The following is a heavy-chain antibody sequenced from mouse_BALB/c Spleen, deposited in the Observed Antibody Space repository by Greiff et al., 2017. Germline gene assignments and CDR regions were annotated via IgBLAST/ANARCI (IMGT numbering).Heavy chain of an antibody. J-gene: IGHJ3*01. CDR2: INPSTGYT. Sequence: LVESGAELAKPGASVKMSCKASGYTFTSYWMHWVKQRPGQGLEWIGYINPSTGYTEYNQKFKDKATLTADKSSSTAYMQLSSLTSEDSAVYYCARSGLWYAWFAYWGQGTLVTVSA. CDR3: ARSGLWYAWFAY. V-gene: IGHV1-7*01. D-gene: IGHD2-1*01. CDR1: GYTFTSYW.